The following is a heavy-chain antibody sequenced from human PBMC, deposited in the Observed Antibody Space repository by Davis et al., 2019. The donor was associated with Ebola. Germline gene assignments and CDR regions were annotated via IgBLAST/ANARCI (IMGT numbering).Heavy chain of an antibody. CDR1: GGSISSGGYY. CDR2: IYYSGST. J-gene: IGHJ6*02. Sequence: MPSETLSLTCTVSGGSISSGGYYWSWIRQHPGKGLEWIGYIYYSGSTYYNPSLKSRVTISVDTSKNQFSLKLSSVTAADTAVYYCARKESGNLYYFGMDVWGQGTTVTVSS. V-gene: IGHV4-31*03. D-gene: IGHD3-16*01. CDR3: ARKESGNLYYFGMDV.